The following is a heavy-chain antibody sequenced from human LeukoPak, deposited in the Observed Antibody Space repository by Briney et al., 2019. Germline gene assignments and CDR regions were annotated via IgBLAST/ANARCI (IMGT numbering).Heavy chain of an antibody. Sequence: QPGRSLRLSFAALALTTRGFTIHLVPAAPQKRAERVAVVSYDGGNKDYADSVKGRFTISKDNSKNTLYLQMNILRAEDTAVYYCARGYGGQDYFDYWGQGTLVTVSS. CDR1: ALTTRGFT. J-gene: IGHJ4*02. CDR2: VSYDGGNK. V-gene: IGHV3-30-3*01. D-gene: IGHD4-23*01. CDR3: ARGYGGQDYFDY.